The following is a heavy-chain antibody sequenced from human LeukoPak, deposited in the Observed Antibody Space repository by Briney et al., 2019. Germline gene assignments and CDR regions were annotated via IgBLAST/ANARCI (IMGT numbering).Heavy chain of an antibody. CDR3: AKVLSGSQDC. CDR2: ITGGAENT. CDR1: GFTFSGHA. J-gene: IGHJ4*02. Sequence: PGGSLRLSCAASGFTFSGHAMSWVRQAAGKGLNWFSTITGGAENTYYADSVKGRFTISRDNSKNTVYLQMDSLRVEDTAVYYCAKVLSGSQDCWGRGTLVTVFS. V-gene: IGHV3-23*01. D-gene: IGHD1-26*01.